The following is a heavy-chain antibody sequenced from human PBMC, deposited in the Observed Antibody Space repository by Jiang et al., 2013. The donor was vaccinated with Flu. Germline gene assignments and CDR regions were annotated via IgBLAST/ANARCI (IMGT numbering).Heavy chain of an antibody. CDR1: GGSISGGSYY. V-gene: IGHV4-61*02. J-gene: IGHJ5*02. CDR2: IYTSGST. Sequence: PGLVKPSQTLSLTCTVSGGSISGGSYYWSWIRQPAGKGLEWIGRIYTSGSTNYNPSLKSRVTISVDTSKNQLSLKPSSVTAADTAVYYCARAVLWLSGYEGWVGRWFDPWGQGTLVTVSS. CDR3: ARAVLWLSGYEGWVGRWFDP. D-gene: IGHD5-12*01.